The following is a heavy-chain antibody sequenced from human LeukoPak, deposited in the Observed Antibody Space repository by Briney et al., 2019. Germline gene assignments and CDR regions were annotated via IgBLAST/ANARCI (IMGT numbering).Heavy chain of an antibody. CDR1: GGSISSYY. D-gene: IGHD6-19*01. V-gene: IGHV4-59*01. Sequence: SETLSLTCTVSGGSISSYYWSWIRQPPGKGLEWIGYIYYSGSTNYNPSLKSRVTISVDTSKNQFSLKLSSVTAADTAVYYRARVGNSGSGWYSDAFDIWGQGTMVTVSS. CDR3: ARVGNSGSGWYSDAFDI. J-gene: IGHJ3*02. CDR2: IYYSGST.